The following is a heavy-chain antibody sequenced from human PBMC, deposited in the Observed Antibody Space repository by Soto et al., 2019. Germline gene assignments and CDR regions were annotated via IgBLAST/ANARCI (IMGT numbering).Heavy chain of an antibody. CDR3: AKVLPATGIEGGGDAFDI. J-gene: IGHJ3*02. V-gene: IGHV3-30*18. CDR2: ISYDGTNK. Sequence: QVQLVESGGGVVQPGRSLRLSCAASGFTFRSFGMHWIRQAPGKGLEWVALISYDGTNKYYADSVRGRFTISRDNSKNTLYLEMNTLRVEDTAVYYRAKVLPATGIEGGGDAFDIWGQGTMVTVSS. D-gene: IGHD1-26*01. CDR1: GFTFRSFG.